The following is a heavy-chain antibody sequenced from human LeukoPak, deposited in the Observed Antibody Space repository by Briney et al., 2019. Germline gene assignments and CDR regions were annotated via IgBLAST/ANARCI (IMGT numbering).Heavy chain of an antibody. CDR2: LSSSGRAF. CDR3: ARDGPGYSSGWYVY. V-gene: IGHV3-48*03. D-gene: IGHD6-19*01. CDR1: GFTFRSYE. Sequence: GGSLRLSCEDSGFTFRSYEMNWVRQAPGKGLEWIAYLSSSGRAFSYADSVKGRFTIARDNAKNSLYLQMNSLRAEDTALYYCARDGPGYSSGWYVYWGQGTLVTVSS. J-gene: IGHJ4*02.